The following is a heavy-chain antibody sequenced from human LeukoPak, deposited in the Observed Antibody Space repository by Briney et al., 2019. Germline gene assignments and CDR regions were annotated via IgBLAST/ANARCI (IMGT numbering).Heavy chain of an antibody. CDR2: INHSGST. Sequence: PSETLSLTCAVYGGSFSGYYWSWIRQPPGKGLEWIGEINHSGSTNYNPSLKSRVTISVDTSKNQFSLKLSSVTAADTAVCYCARAYSSSWYGRFGSWFDPWGQGTLVTVSS. D-gene: IGHD6-13*01. CDR3: ARAYSSSWYGRFGSWFDP. V-gene: IGHV4-34*01. CDR1: GGSFSGYY. J-gene: IGHJ5*02.